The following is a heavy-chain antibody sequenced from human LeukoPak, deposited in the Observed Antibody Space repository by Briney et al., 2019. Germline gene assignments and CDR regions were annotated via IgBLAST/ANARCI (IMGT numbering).Heavy chain of an antibody. V-gene: IGHV4-4*07. D-gene: IGHD6-13*01. CDR1: GGSISGYY. CDR2: IYTSEFT. J-gene: IGHJ5*02. CDR3: ARALSRSSSWEFDP. Sequence: PSVTLSLTCTVSGGSISGYYWSWIRQPAGKGLELIGRIYTSEFTNYNPSLKSRVIMSVDTSKNQFSLKLNSVTAADTAVYYCARALSRSSSWEFDPWGQGILVTVSS.